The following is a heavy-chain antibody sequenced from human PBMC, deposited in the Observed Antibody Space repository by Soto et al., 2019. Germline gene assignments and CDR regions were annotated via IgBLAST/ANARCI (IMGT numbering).Heavy chain of an antibody. CDR3: ARCRPAQYYYYGMDV. Sequence: GGSLRLSCAASGFSFSSYDMNWVRQAPWKGPEWVSYISSSGSTIYYADSVKGRFTISRDNAKNSLYLQMNSLRAEDTAVYYCARCRPAQYYYYGMDVWGQGTTVTVSS. CDR2: ISSSGSTI. V-gene: IGHV3-48*03. D-gene: IGHD6-25*01. CDR1: GFSFSSYD. J-gene: IGHJ6*02.